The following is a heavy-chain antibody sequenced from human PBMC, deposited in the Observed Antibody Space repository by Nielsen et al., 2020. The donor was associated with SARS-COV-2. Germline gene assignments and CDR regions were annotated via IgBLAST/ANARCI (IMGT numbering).Heavy chain of an antibody. CDR2: ISFDATME. Sequence: GESLKISCAASAFSFSSYTMHWVRQAPGKGLEWVALISFDATMEYYANSVEGRFTISRDNFKHTLYLQMNSLRAGDTAVYYCARGMDIAAAGTMGYYYGMDVWGQGTTVTVSS. CDR3: ARGMDIAAAGTMGYYYGMDV. J-gene: IGHJ6*02. D-gene: IGHD6-13*01. V-gene: IGHV3-30-3*01. CDR1: AFSFSSYT.